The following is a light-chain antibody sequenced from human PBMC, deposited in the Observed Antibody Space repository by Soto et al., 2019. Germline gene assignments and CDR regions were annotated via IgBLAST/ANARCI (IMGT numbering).Light chain of an antibody. V-gene: IGKV3D-20*02. CDR1: QSVSSSY. J-gene: IGKJ4*01. CDR3: QQHINWPLT. Sequence: EIVLTQSPGTLSLSPGERATLSCRASQSVSSSYLAWYQQKPGQAPRLLIFGASSRATGIPDRFSGSGSGADFTLTISSLEPEDFALYYCQQHINWPLTFGGGTKVDNK. CDR2: GAS.